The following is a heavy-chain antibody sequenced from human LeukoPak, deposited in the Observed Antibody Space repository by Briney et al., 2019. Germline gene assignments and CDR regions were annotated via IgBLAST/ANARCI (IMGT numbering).Heavy chain of an antibody. CDR1: GYTFTGYF. D-gene: IGHD1-1*01. Sequence: ASVKVSCKASGYTFTGYFMHWVRQAPGQGLEWMGWINPNSGGTNYAQKFQGRVTMTRDTSISTAYMELSRLTSDDTAVYYCARDGWSLERRNWFDPWGQGTLVTVSS. V-gene: IGHV1-2*02. CDR2: INPNSGGT. J-gene: IGHJ5*02. CDR3: ARDGWSLERRNWFDP.